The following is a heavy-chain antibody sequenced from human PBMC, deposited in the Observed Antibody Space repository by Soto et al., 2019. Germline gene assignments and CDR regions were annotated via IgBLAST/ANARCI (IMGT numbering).Heavy chain of an antibody. CDR1: GGSISSGGYS. Sequence: PSETLSLTCAVSGGSISSGGYSWSWIRQPPGKGLEWIGYIYHSGSTYYNPSLKSRVTISVDRSKNQFSLKLSSVTAADTAVYYCASLRSGWGIDYWGQGILVTVSS. CDR3: ASLRSGWGIDY. V-gene: IGHV4-30-2*01. J-gene: IGHJ4*02. CDR2: IYHSGST. D-gene: IGHD6-25*01.